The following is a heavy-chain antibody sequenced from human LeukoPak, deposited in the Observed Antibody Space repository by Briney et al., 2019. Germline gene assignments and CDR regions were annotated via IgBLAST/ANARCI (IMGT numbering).Heavy chain of an antibody. Sequence: SETLSLTCTVSGGSISSNTYFWGWIRQPPGKGLEWIGNIYFSGSTYYNPSLKSRVTISVDTSKNQFSLKLSSVTAADTAVYYCARMYSSTIPPGYWGQGTLVTVSS. CDR3: ARMYSSTIPPGY. V-gene: IGHV4-39*07. J-gene: IGHJ4*02. D-gene: IGHD6-13*01. CDR1: GGSISSNTYF. CDR2: IYFSGST.